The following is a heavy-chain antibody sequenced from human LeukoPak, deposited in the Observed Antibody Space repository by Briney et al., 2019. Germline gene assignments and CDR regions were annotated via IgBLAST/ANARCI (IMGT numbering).Heavy chain of an antibody. CDR1: GYTFTGYY. Sequence: ASVKVSCKASGYTFTGYYMHWVRQAPGQGLEWMGWISAYNDNTNYAQKLQGRVTMTTDTSTSTAYMELRSLRSDDTAAYYCARDWRDGYNYYFDYWGQGTLVTVSS. V-gene: IGHV1-18*04. D-gene: IGHD5-24*01. CDR2: ISAYNDNT. CDR3: ARDWRDGYNYYFDY. J-gene: IGHJ4*02.